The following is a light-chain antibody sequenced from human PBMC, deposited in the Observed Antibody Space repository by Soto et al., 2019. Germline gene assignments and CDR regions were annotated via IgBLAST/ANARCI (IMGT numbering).Light chain of an antibody. CDR1: SSDVGGYNY. Sequence: QPVLAQPASVSGSPGQSTIISCTGTSSDVGGYNYVSWYQQHPGKAPKFLIYEVDNRASGVSDRFSGSKSGNTASLTISGLQAEDEADYYCSSYTSSNTLVFGTGTKLTVL. CDR3: SSYTSSNTLV. J-gene: IGLJ1*01. V-gene: IGLV2-14*01. CDR2: EVD.